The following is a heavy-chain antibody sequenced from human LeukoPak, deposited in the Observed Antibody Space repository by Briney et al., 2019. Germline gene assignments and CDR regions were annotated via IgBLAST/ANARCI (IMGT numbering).Heavy chain of an antibody. V-gene: IGHV1-8*01. CDR2: MNPNSGNT. CDR1: GYTFTSYD. Sequence: ASVKVSCKASGYTFTSYDINWVRQAPGQGLEWMGWMNPNSGNTGYAQKFQGRVTMTRNTSISTAYMELSSLRSEDTAVYYCARVDSVQVVVAATCWFDPWGQGTLVTVSS. CDR3: ARVDSVQVVVAATCWFDP. D-gene: IGHD2-15*01. J-gene: IGHJ5*02.